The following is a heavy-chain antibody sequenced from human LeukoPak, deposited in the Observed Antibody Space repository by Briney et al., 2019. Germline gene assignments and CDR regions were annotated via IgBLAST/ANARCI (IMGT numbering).Heavy chain of an antibody. V-gene: IGHV4-38-2*02. CDR2: IYHGGRT. CDR1: GYSISSGYC. J-gene: IGHJ4*02. D-gene: IGHD3-10*01. Sequence: SETLSLTCTVSGYSISSGYCWGWIRQTPGKGLEWIGYIYHGGRTDYNPSLKSRVTISVDTSKNQLSLKLSSVTAADTAVYFCARGFRGPNFDHWGQGTLVTVSS. CDR3: ARGFRGPNFDH.